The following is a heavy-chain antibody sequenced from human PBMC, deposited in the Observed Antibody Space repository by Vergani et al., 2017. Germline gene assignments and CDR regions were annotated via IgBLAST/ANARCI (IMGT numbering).Heavy chain of an antibody. CDR3: ARGTRYNLISWFDP. Sequence: QVQLVESGGGVVQPGRSLRLSCAASGFTFSSYAMHWVRQAPGKGLEWVACISYDGSNKYDADSVKGRFTISRDNSKNTLYLQMNSLRAEDTAVYYCARGTRYNLISWFDPWGQGTLVTVSS. V-gene: IGHV3-30*01. CDR2: ISYDGSNK. J-gene: IGHJ5*02. D-gene: IGHD5-18*01. CDR1: GFTFSSYA.